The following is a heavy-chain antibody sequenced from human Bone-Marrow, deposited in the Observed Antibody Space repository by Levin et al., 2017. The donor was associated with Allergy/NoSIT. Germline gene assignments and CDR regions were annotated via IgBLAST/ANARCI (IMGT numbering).Heavy chain of an antibody. CDR1: GGSISSYH. V-gene: IGHV4-59*13. CDR2: AYYSGSTGST. Sequence: SETLSLTCTVSGGSISSYHWSWIRRPPGMGLEWIGYAYYSGSTGSTNYNPSLKSRVTISVDTSKNQFSLKLSSVTAADTAVYYCARDRVLKPSSSREQYYYYGMDVWGQGTTVTVSS. D-gene: IGHD6-6*01. CDR3: ARDRVLKPSSSREQYYYYGMDV. J-gene: IGHJ6*02.